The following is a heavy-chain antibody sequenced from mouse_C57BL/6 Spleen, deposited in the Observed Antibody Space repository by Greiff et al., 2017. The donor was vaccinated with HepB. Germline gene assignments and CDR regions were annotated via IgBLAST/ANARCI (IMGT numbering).Heavy chain of an antibody. V-gene: IGHV1-69*01. D-gene: IGHD1-1*01. CDR2: IDPSDSYT. Sequence: VQLQQPGAELVMPGASVKLSCKASGYTFTSYWMHWVKQRPGQGLEWIGEIDPSDSYTNYNQKFKGKSTLTVDKSSSTAYMQLSSLTSEDSAVYYCARGLVAAPFAYWGQGTLVTVSA. CDR1: GYTFTSYW. CDR3: ARGLVAAPFAY. J-gene: IGHJ3*01.